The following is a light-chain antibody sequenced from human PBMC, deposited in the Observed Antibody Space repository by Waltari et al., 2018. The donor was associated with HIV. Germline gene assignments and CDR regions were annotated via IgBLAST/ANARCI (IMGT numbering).Light chain of an antibody. Sequence: DIQLTQSPSFLSASVGDRVTVTCRASQAVDSYLAWYQQKPGKAPRLLIYAASTLQSEVPSRFSGSGSGTEFTLTISSLQPEDFATYYCQQLNSYPFTFGPGTKVDIK. CDR1: QAVDSY. CDR3: QQLNSYPFT. V-gene: IGKV1-9*01. J-gene: IGKJ3*01. CDR2: AAS.